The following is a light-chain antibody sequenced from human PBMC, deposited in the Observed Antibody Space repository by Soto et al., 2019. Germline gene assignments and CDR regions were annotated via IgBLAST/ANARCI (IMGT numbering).Light chain of an antibody. V-gene: IGLV2-8*01. CDR3: SSYAGGTNVV. CDR1: SSDVGGYNY. CDR2: EVS. Sequence: SALTQPPSASGSPGQSVTISCTGTSSDVGGYNYVSWYQQHPGKAPKLMIYEVSKRPSGVPDRFSGSKSGNTASLTVSGLQAEDEADYFCSSYAGGTNVVFGGGTKLTVL. J-gene: IGLJ2*01.